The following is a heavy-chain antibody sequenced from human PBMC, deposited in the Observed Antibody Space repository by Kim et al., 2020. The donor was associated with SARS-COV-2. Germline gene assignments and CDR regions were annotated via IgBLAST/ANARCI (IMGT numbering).Heavy chain of an antibody. J-gene: IGHJ4*02. CDR2: GNT. CDR3: ARWQVVDY. Sequence: GNTGYAQKFQGRVTMTRNTSISTAYMELSSLRSEDTAVYYCARWQVVDYWGQGTLVTVSS. V-gene: IGHV1-8*01. D-gene: IGHD2-15*01.